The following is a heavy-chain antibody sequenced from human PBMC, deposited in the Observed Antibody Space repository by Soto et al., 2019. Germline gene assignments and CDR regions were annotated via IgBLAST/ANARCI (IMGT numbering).Heavy chain of an antibody. J-gene: IGHJ4*02. Sequence: GASVKVSCKASGGTFSSYAISWVRQAPGQGLEWMGGIIPIFGTANYAQKFQGRVTITADESTSTAYMELSSLRSEDTAVYYCARDQCSGGSCYAYFDYWGQGTLVTVSS. CDR3: ARDQCSGGSCYAYFDY. CDR1: GGTFSSYA. V-gene: IGHV1-69*13. D-gene: IGHD2-15*01. CDR2: IIPIFGTA.